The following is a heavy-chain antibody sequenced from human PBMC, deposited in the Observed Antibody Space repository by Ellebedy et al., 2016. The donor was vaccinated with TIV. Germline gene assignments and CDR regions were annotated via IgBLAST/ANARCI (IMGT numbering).Heavy chain of an antibody. CDR3: VRDRITYFDS. Sequence: GGSLRLSXAASGFTFSHYGMHWVRQAPTKGLEWGATVWNDGSNTHYADSVKGRFTISRDNARNMVYLQMNSLRVEDTAIYYCVRDRITYFDSWGQGTLVTVSS. CDR1: GFTFSHYG. J-gene: IGHJ4*02. D-gene: IGHD2-21*01. V-gene: IGHV3-33*01. CDR2: VWNDGSNT.